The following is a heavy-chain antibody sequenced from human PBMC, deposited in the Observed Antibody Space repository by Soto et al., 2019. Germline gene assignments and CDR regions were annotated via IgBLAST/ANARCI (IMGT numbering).Heavy chain of an antibody. CDR1: GFAFSSYS. CDR3: ARYLGEDRVVYGGRRGNYYYGMDV. J-gene: IGHJ6*02. D-gene: IGHD4-17*01. V-gene: IGHV3-48*02. Sequence: GGSLRLSCAASGFAFSSYSMNWVRQAPGKGLEWVSYISSSSSTISYADSVKGRFTISRDNAKNSLYLQMNSLSDEDTAVYYCARYLGEDRVVYGGRRGNYYYGMDVWGQGTTVTVSS. CDR2: ISSSSSTI.